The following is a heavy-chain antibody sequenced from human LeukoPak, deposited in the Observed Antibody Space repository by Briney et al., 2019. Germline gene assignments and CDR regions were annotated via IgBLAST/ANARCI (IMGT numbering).Heavy chain of an antibody. J-gene: IGHJ4*02. V-gene: IGHV3-21*01. CDR3: ARASSSWYYFDY. D-gene: IGHD6-13*01. Sequence: GGSLRLSCAASGFTFSSYSMNWVRQAPGKGLEWVSSISSSSYIYYADSMKGRFTTSRDNAKNSLYLQMNSLRAEDTAVYYCARASSSWYYFDYWGQGTLVTVSS. CDR1: GFTFSSYS. CDR2: ISSSSYI.